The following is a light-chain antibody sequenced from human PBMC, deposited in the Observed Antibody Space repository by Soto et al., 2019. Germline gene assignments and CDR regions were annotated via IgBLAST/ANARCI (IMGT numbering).Light chain of an antibody. J-gene: IGLJ1*01. V-gene: IGLV1-47*01. CDR3: AAWDDSLSGYV. CDR2: RNN. CDR1: SSNIGSNY. Sequence: QSALTQPPSASGTPGQRVTISCSGRSSNIGSNYVYWYQQLPGTPPKLLIYRNNQRPSGVPDRFSASKSGTSASLAISGLRSEDEADYYCAAWDDSLSGYVFGTGTKVTVL.